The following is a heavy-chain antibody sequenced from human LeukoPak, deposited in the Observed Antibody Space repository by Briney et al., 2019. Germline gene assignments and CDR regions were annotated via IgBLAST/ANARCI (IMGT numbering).Heavy chain of an antibody. CDR1: GFTFSSYG. CDR3: ARALYDSSGYYSHFDY. V-gene: IGHV3-23*01. J-gene: IGHJ4*02. CDR2: ISGSGGST. D-gene: IGHD3-22*01. Sequence: QPGGSLRLSCAASGFTFSSYGMSWVRQAPGKGLEWVSAISGSGGSTYYADSVKGRFTISRDNSKNTLYLQMNSLRAEDTSMYYCARALYDSSGYYSHFDYWGQGTLVAVSA.